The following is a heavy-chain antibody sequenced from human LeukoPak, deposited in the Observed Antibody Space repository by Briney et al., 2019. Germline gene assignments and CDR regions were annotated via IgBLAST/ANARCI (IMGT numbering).Heavy chain of an antibody. Sequence: PGGSLRLSCAASGFTFSSHGINWVRQAPGKGLEWVSGISPSGSISYYADSVKGRFTISRDNSKNTVSLQMNSLRAEDTALYYCATYRQVLLPFESWGQGTLVTVSS. CDR2: ISPSGSIS. J-gene: IGHJ4*02. D-gene: IGHD2-8*02. CDR1: GFTFSSHG. CDR3: ATYRQVLLPFES. V-gene: IGHV3-23*01.